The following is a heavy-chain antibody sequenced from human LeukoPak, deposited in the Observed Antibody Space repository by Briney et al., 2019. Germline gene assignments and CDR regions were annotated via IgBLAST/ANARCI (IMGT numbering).Heavy chain of an antibody. CDR1: GYTLTGYY. Sequence: GASVKVSCKASGYTLTGYYMHWVRQAPGQGLEWMGWINPNSGGTNYAQKFQGRVTMTRDTSISTAYMELSRLRSDDTAVYYCARPLLGDTRGYAFDIWGQGTMVTVSS. CDR3: ARPLLGDTRGYAFDI. CDR2: INPNSGGT. J-gene: IGHJ3*02. V-gene: IGHV1-2*02. D-gene: IGHD2-21*01.